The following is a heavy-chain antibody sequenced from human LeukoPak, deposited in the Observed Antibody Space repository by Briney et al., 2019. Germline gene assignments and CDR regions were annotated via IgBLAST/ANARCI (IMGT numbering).Heavy chain of an antibody. D-gene: IGHD6-19*01. CDR2: INPNSGGT. V-gene: IGHV1-2*02. CDR1: GYTFTGYY. Sequence: ASVKVSCKASGYTFTGYYMHWVRQAPGQGLEWMGWINPNSGGTNYAQKFQGRVTMTRDTSISTAYMELSRLRSDDTAVYYCARAIAVADKDAFDIWGQGTMVTVSS. CDR3: ARAIAVADKDAFDI. J-gene: IGHJ3*02.